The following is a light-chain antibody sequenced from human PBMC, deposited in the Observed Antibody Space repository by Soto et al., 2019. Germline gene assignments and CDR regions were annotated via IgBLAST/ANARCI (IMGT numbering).Light chain of an antibody. J-gene: IGKJ2*01. CDR3: QQRSNWPPGYT. V-gene: IGKV3-11*01. CDR1: QSVSSY. Sequence: IVLTQSPATMSLYPGERATLSCRASQSVSSYLAWYQQKPGQAPRLLIYDASNRATGIPARFSGSGSGTDFTLTISSLEPEDFAVYYCQQRSNWPPGYTFGQGTKVDIK. CDR2: DAS.